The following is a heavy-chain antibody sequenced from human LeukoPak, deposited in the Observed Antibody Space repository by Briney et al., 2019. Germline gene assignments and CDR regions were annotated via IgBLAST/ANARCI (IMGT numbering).Heavy chain of an antibody. V-gene: IGHV4-59*12. D-gene: IGHD3-9*01. CDR1: GGSISSYY. Sequence: PSETLSLTCTVSGGSISSYYWSWIRQPPGKGLEWIGYFYYSGSTNYNPSLKSRVTISADTSKNQFSLKVTSVTAADTAVYYCARDRTARNYDIFAGPPDGLGQGTTVTVSS. CDR3: ARDRTARNYDIFAGPPDG. J-gene: IGHJ6*02. CDR2: FYYSGST.